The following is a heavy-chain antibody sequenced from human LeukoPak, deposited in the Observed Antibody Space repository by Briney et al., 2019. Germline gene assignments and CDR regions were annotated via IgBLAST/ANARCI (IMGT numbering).Heavy chain of an antibody. J-gene: IGHJ4*02. CDR3: AKGQTYSPEVDY. D-gene: IGHD5-18*01. Sequence: GSLRLSCAASGFTFDDYTMHWVRQAPGKGLEWVSLISWDGGSTYYADSVKGRFTISRDNSKNSLYLQMNSLRTEDTALYYCAKGQTYSPEVDYWGQGTLVTVSS. CDR1: GFTFDDYT. V-gene: IGHV3-43*01. CDR2: ISWDGGST.